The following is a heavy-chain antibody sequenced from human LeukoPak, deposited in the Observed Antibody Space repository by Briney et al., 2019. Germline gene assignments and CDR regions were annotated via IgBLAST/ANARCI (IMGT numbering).Heavy chain of an antibody. J-gene: IGHJ4*02. Sequence: VGALRLSCAASGVTFRDYTMGWVRQRPREGLGWGSNINEDGVGTFYAVSVKGRVTISTDNTTSTQYLQMYTLRAESTPVYYCEKFFRGFWSGYPSCDYWGRGTLVTVSS. CDR3: EKFFRGFWSGYPSCDY. CDR1: GVTFRDYT. D-gene: IGHD3-3*01. V-gene: IGHV3-23*01. CDR2: INEDGVGT.